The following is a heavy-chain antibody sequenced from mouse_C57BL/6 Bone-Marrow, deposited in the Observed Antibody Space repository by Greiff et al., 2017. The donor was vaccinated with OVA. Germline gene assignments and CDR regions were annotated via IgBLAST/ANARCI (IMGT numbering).Heavy chain of an antibody. V-gene: IGHV1-64*01. Sequence: QVQLKQPGAELVKPGASVKLSCKASGYTFTSYWMHWVKQRPGQGLEWIGMIHPNSGSTNYNEKFKSKATLTVDKSSSTAYMQLSSLTSEDSAVYYCVRGGTGSSPYAMDYWGQGTSVTVSS. D-gene: IGHD1-1*01. CDR1: GYTFTSYW. CDR2: IHPNSGST. J-gene: IGHJ4*01. CDR3: VRGGTGSSPYAMDY.